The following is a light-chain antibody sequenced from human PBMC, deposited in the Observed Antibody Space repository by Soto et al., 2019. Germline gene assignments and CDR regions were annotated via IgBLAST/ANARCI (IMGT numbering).Light chain of an antibody. Sequence: QSVLTQPPSASGSPGQSVTISCTGTKNDIGVYDFVSWYQHHPGKAPRLIIYEVVQRPSGVPDRFSGSKSGNTASLTISGLQAEDEADYYCSSYTTSSTRVFGPGTKVTVL. CDR2: EVV. J-gene: IGLJ1*01. V-gene: IGLV2-18*02. CDR1: KNDIGVYDF. CDR3: SSYTTSSTRV.